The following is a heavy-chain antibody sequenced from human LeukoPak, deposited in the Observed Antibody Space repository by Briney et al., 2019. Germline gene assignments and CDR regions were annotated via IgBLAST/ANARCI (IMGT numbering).Heavy chain of an antibody. CDR2: INHSGST. Sequence: PSETLSLTCAVYGGSFSGYYWSWIRQPPGKGLEWIGEINHSGSTNYNPSLKSRVTISVDTSKNQFSLKLSPVTAADTAVYYCARSLAVAGNYWGQGTLVTVSS. CDR1: GGSFSGYY. J-gene: IGHJ4*02. V-gene: IGHV4-34*01. D-gene: IGHD6-19*01. CDR3: ARSLAVAGNY.